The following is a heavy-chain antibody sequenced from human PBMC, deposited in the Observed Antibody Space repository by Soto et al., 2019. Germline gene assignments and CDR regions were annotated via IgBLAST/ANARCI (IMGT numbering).Heavy chain of an antibody. V-gene: IGHV3-7*01. CDR2: IKEDGSEK. Sequence: PGGSLRLSCAASGFTFSTYWMSWFRQAPGKGLEWVANIKEDGSEKYYVDSVKDRFTISRDNAKNSLYLQMNSLRVEDTAVYYCARVFPGSGWPYNYYGMDVWGQGTTVTVSS. CDR3: ARVFPGSGWPYNYYGMDV. J-gene: IGHJ6*02. D-gene: IGHD6-19*01. CDR1: GFTFSTYW.